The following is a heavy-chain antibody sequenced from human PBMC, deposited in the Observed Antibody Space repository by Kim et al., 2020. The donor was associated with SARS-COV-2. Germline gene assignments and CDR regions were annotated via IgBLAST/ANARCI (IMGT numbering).Heavy chain of an antibody. D-gene: IGHD3-22*01. J-gene: IGHJ4*02. V-gene: IGHV3-30*04. CDR2: ISYDGSNK. CDR3: ARERDYYDSSGYYWGY. Sequence: GGSLRLSCAASGFTFSSYAMHWVRQAPGKGLEWVAVISYDGSNKYYADSVKGRFTISRDNSKNTLYLQMTSLRAEDTAVYYCARERDYYDSSGYYWGYWGQGTLVTVSS. CDR1: GFTFSSYA.